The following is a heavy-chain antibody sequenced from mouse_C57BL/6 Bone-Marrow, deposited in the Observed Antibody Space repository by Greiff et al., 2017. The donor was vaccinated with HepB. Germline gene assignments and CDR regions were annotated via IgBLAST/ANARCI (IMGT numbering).Heavy chain of an antibody. CDR3: ARGDYYGSSPLDY. V-gene: IGHV1-55*01. Sequence: QVQLKQPGAELVKPGASVKMSCKASGYTFTSYWITWVKQRPGQGLEWIGDIYPGSGSTNYNEKFKSKATLTVDTSSSTAYMQLSSLTSEDSAVYYCARGDYYGSSPLDYWGQGTTLTVSS. D-gene: IGHD1-1*01. J-gene: IGHJ2*01. CDR1: GYTFTSYW. CDR2: IYPGSGST.